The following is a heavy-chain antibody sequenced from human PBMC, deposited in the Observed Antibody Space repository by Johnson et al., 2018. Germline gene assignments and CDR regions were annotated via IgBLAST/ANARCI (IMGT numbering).Heavy chain of an antibody. J-gene: IGHJ3*01. CDR1: GYSFSNYA. V-gene: IGHV1-3*04. CDR2: INTDTGYT. D-gene: IGHD5-18*01. Sequence: QVQLVQSGAEVKKPGASVKVSCKASGYSFSNYAIHWIRQAPGQGPEWMGWINTDTGYTDYSQKFQGRVTITRDTSAATGYVELRTLTSEDTALSYFAKDSGYGWHSLCWGQGTMITVSS. CDR3: AKDSGYGWHSLC.